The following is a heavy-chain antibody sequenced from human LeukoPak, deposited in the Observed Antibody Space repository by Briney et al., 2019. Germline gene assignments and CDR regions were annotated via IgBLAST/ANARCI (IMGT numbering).Heavy chain of an antibody. D-gene: IGHD3-9*01. V-gene: IGHV3-30*04. J-gene: IGHJ4*02. CDR1: GFTFSSYA. CDR2: ISYDGSNK. Sequence: PGRSLRLSCAASGFTFSSYAMHWVRQAPGKGLEWVAVISYDGSNKYYADSVKGRFTISRDSSKNTLYLQMNSLRAEDTAVYYCARVTLPSGVRYFDWLLPGDYWGQGTLVTVSS. CDR3: ARVTLPSGVRYFDWLLPGDY.